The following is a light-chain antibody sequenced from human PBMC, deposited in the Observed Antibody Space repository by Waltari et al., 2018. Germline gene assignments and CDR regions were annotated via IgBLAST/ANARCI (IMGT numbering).Light chain of an antibody. Sequence: DIQMTQSPSSLSASVGDRVTITCRASQRISNYLNWFQQRPGRAPKLLIYGASNWESGVSSRFSGSASVTDFTLTISSLQPEDFATYSCLQTYSTPYTFGQGTTVEI. J-gene: IGKJ2*01. V-gene: IGKV1-39*01. CDR2: GAS. CDR1: QRISNY. CDR3: LQTYSTPYT.